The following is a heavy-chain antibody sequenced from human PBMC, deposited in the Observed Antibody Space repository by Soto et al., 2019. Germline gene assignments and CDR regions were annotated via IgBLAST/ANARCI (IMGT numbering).Heavy chain of an antibody. Sequence: QVQLVESGGGVVQPGRSLRLSCAASGFTFSSYGMHWVRQAPGKGLEWVAVIWYDGSNKYYADSVKGRFTISRDNSKNALYLQMNSLRAEDTAVYYCMGGRYYGRDYWGQGTLVTVSS. D-gene: IGHD1-26*01. CDR2: IWYDGSNK. J-gene: IGHJ4*02. CDR1: GFTFSSYG. V-gene: IGHV3-33*01. CDR3: MGGRYYGRDY.